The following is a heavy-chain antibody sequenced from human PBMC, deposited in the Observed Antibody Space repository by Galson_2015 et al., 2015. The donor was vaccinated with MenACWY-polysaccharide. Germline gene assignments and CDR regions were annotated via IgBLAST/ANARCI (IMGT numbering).Heavy chain of an antibody. CDR1: GYKFTSYD. CDR3: AREKGGTFYFDY. D-gene: IGHD3-16*01. J-gene: IGHJ4*02. V-gene: IGHV1-8*01. CDR2: MNPNSGNT. Sequence: SVKVSCKASGYKFTSYDINWVRQATGQGLEWMGWMNPNSGNTGYAQKFQGRVTMTSNSAMTTAYMELSSLRSDDTAIYYCAREKGGTFYFDYWGQGTLVTVSS.